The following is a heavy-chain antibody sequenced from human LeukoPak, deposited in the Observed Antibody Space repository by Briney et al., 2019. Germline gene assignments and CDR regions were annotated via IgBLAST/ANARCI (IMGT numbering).Heavy chain of an antibody. CDR2: IYYSGST. CDR3: ARALRARITGTTASGYGMDV. J-gene: IGHJ6*02. D-gene: IGHD1-20*01. Sequence: SRTLSLTCTVSGGSISSYYWSWIRQPPGKGLEWVGDIYYSGSTNYNPSLKSRVTISVDTSKNQFSLKLRSVTAADTAVYYCARALRARITGTTASGYGMDVWGQGTTVTVSS. V-gene: IGHV4-59*01. CDR1: GGSISSYY.